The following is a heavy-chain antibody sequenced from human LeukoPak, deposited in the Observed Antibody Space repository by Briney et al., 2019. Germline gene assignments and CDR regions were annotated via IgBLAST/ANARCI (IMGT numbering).Heavy chain of an antibody. CDR1: GFSFSSYA. D-gene: IGHD3-22*01. J-gene: IGHJ1*01. CDR2: ISGSGGNT. CDR3: AKGHSSGYVEYIHH. Sequence: GGSLRLSCAGSGFSFSSYAMSWVRQAPGKGLEWVSTISGSGGNTYYGDSVKGRFTISRDSSKSTLYLQMNSLRAEDTAVYHGAKGHSSGYVEYIHHSGQGTLVT. V-gene: IGHV3-23*01.